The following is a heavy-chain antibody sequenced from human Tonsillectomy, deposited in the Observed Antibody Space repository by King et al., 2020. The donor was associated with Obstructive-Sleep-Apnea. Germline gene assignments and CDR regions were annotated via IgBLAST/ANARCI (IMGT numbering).Heavy chain of an antibody. V-gene: IGHV4-59*01. D-gene: IGHD6-19*01. CDR2: IYYSGST. Sequence: QLQESGPGLVKPSETLSLTCTVSGGSISSYYWSWIRQPPGKGLEWIGYIYYSGSTNYNPSLKSRVTISVDTSKNQFSLKLSSVTAADTAVYYCARAGAGPGYSSGWLPPVGWFDPWGQGTLVTVSS. CDR3: ARAGAGPGYSSGWLPPVGWFDP. J-gene: IGHJ5*02. CDR1: GGSISSYY.